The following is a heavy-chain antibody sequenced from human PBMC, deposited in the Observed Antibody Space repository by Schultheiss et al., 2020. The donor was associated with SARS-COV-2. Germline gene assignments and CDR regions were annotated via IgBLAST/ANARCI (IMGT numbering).Heavy chain of an antibody. CDR2: ISSSSSTI. J-gene: IGHJ6*03. CDR3: ARDQSLNRGYSYGGYYYMDV. V-gene: IGHV3-48*04. CDR1: GFTFSSYS. D-gene: IGHD5-18*01. Sequence: GGSLRLSCAASGFTFSSYSMNWVRQAPGKGLEWVSYISSSSSTIYYADSVKGRFTISRDNAKNSLYLQMNSLRAEDTAVYYCARDQSLNRGYSYGGYYYMDVWGKGTTVTVS.